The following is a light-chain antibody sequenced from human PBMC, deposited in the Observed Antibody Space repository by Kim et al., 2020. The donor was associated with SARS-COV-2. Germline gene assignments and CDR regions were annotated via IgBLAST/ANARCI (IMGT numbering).Light chain of an antibody. Sequence: NFMLTQSHSVSASPGKTVTISCTRSSGSIARNYVQWYQQRPGSAPTTVIYEDNQRPSGVPDRFSGSIDSSSNSASLTISGLKTEDEADYYCQSYDSSNPVVFGGGTQLTVL. CDR2: EDN. CDR1: SGSIARNY. V-gene: IGLV6-57*04. CDR3: QSYDSSNPVV. J-gene: IGLJ2*01.